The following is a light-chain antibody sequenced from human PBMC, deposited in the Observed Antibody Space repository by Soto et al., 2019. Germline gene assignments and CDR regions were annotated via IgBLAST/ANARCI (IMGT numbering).Light chain of an antibody. CDR2: AAS. CDR3: QQYGSSLTWT. Sequence: EVVLTQSPGTVSLSPGESVTLSCRARQNVISNYLAWYQQRPGQAPRLLIYAASSRATGIPDRFSGSGSGTDFTLSISSLEPEDFAVYYCQQYGSSLTWTFGQGTKVEMK. J-gene: IGKJ1*01. CDR1: QNVISNY. V-gene: IGKV3-20*01.